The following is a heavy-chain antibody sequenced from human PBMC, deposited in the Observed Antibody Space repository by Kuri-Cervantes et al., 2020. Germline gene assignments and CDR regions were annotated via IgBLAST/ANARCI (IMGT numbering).Heavy chain of an antibody. CDR2: ISNDGSSY. J-gene: IGHJ4*02. D-gene: IGHD4-17*01. V-gene: IGHV3-30*03. Sequence: LSLTCAASGFTFSTNGMHWVRQAPGKGLEWVAVISNDGSSYYYADSVKGRLTISRDNSKNTLYLQMNSLRPDDTAVYYCARGLYGDYALDYWGQGTLVTVSS. CDR1: GFTFSTNG. CDR3: ARGLYGDYALDY.